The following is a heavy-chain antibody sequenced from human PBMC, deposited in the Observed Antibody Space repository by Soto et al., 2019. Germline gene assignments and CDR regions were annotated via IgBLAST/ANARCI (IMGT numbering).Heavy chain of an antibody. Sequence: ASVKVSCKASGYTFTSYDINWVRQATGQGLEWMGWMNPNSGNTGYAQKFQGRVTMTRNTSISTAYMELSSLRSEDTAVYYCARGRGAPQGVPVAIHDYFSMDAW. CDR3: ARGRGAPQGVPVAIHDYFSMDA. J-gene: IGHJ6*03. V-gene: IGHV1-8*01. CDR1: GYTFTSYD. CDR2: MNPNSGNT. D-gene: IGHD2-2*01.